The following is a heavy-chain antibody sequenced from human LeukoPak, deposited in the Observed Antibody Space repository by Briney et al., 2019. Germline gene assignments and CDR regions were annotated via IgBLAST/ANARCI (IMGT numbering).Heavy chain of an antibody. Sequence: PGGSLRLSCAASGFTFSSYAMHWVRQAPGKGLEWVAVISYDGSNKYYADSVKGRFTISRDNSKNTLYLQMNSLRAEDTAVYYCARVGGVGATHIKIFDYWGQGTLVTVSS. CDR2: ISYDGSNK. V-gene: IGHV3-30-3*01. CDR3: ARVGGVGATHIKIFDY. D-gene: IGHD1-26*01. CDR1: GFTFSSYA. J-gene: IGHJ4*02.